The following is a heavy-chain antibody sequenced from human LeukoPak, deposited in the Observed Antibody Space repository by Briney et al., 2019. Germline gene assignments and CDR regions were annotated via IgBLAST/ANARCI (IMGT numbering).Heavy chain of an antibody. CDR1: GFTFSHYW. V-gene: IGHV3-7*01. Sequence: PGGSLRLSCAASGFTFSHYWMSWVRQAPGKGLEWVANIKQDGSEIYYLDSVKGRFTISRGNAKTSLYLQMNSLRAEDTAVYYCARDRTVTAGIDYWGQGTLVTVSS. D-gene: IGHD2-21*02. J-gene: IGHJ4*02. CDR2: IKQDGSEI. CDR3: ARDRTVTAGIDY.